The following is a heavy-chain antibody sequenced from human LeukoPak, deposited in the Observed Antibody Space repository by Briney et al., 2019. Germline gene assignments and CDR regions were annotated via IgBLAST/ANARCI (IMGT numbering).Heavy chain of an antibody. J-gene: IGHJ3*02. D-gene: IGHD6-6*01. V-gene: IGHV1-8*01. CDR2: MNPNSGNT. CDR1: GYTFTSYD. Sequence: ASVKVSCKASGYTFTSYDINWVRQATGQGLEWMGWMNPNSGNTGYAQKFQGRVTMTRNTSISTAYMELSSLRSEDTAVYYCATSGGGGQLVLYDAFDIWGQGTMVTVSS. CDR3: ATSGGGGQLVLYDAFDI.